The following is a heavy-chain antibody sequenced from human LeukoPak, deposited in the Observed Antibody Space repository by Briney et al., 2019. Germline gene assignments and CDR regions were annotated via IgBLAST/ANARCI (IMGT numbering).Heavy chain of an antibody. D-gene: IGHD5-12*01. Sequence: GESLKISCQVSGYRLSNYWIGWVRQMPGRGLEWMGIIYPGDSDTRSSPSFQGQVTFSADKSISTAYLQWNSLKASDTAMYYCARYNTGYYYFDFWGPGTLVTVSS. CDR1: GYRLSNYW. CDR2: IYPGDSDT. J-gene: IGHJ4*02. V-gene: IGHV5-51*01. CDR3: ARYNTGYYYFDF.